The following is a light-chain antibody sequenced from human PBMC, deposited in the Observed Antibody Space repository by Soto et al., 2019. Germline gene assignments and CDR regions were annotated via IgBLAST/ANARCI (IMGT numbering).Light chain of an antibody. CDR2: GAS. CDR3: QQYGSSPPDIT. Sequence: EIVLTQSPGTLSLSPGERVTLSCRASQSVSSSYLAWYQQKPGQAPRLLIYGASSRATGIPDSFSGSGSGTDFTLTISRLEPEDFAVYYCQQYGSSPPDITFGQGTRLEIK. CDR1: QSVSSSY. J-gene: IGKJ5*01. V-gene: IGKV3-20*01.